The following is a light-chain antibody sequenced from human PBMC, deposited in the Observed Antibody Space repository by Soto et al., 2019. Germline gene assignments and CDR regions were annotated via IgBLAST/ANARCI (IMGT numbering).Light chain of an antibody. CDR3: QHYGSPGT. V-gene: IGKV3-20*01. Sequence: EIVLTQSPGTLSLSPGERATLSCRASESVSNSYLAWYQQKPGQAPRLLIYGASSRATGIPDRFSGSGSGTDFTLTISRLEPEDFAVFYCQHYGSPGTFGGGTKVEIK. CDR1: ESVSNSY. J-gene: IGKJ4*01. CDR2: GAS.